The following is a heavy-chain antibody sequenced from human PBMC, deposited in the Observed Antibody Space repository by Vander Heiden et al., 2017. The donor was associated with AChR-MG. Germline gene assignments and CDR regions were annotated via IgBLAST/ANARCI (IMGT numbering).Heavy chain of an antibody. CDR3: ARDRTAYQLLYYFDY. CDR2: ISSSSSYI. V-gene: IGHV3-21*01. D-gene: IGHD2-2*01. J-gene: IGHJ4*02. CDR1: GFTFSSYS. Sequence: EVQLVESGGGLVKHGWSLRLSCSAYGFTFSSYSMNWVRQAPGKGLEWVSSISSSSSYIYYADSVKGRFTISRDNAKNSLYLQMNSLRAEDTAVYYCARDRTAYQLLYYFDYWGQGTLVTVSS.